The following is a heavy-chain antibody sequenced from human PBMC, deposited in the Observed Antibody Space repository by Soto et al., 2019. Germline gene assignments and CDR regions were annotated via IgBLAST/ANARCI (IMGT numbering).Heavy chain of an antibody. CDR2: IIPIFGTP. CDR3: ARGWETVGSTTPFAY. J-gene: IGHJ4*02. CDR1: GGTFSNYA. Sequence: QVQLVQSGAEVKKPGSSVKVSCKASGGTFSNYAISWVRQAPGQGLEWMGGIIPIFGTPNYAQKFQGRVTITEDKSTSTAYMELRNLRSDDTAVYYCARGWETVGSTTPFAYWGQGTLVTVSS. V-gene: IGHV1-69*06. D-gene: IGHD1-26*01.